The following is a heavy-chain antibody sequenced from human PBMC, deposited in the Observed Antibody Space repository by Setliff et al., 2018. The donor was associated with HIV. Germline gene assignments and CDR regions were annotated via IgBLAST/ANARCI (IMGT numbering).Heavy chain of an antibody. V-gene: IGHV3-7*01. CDR2: IKQDGSEK. CDR1: GFTFGDYT. D-gene: IGHD2-15*01. J-gene: IGHJ6*02. Sequence: GGSLRLSCTASGFTFGDYTMSWVRQAPGKGLEWVANIKQDGSEKYYVDSVKGRFTISRDNSKNTLYLQMNSLRVEDTAVYYCAKDVCSGAYCYAYYYYGMDVWGQGXXVTVS. CDR3: AKDVCSGAYCYAYYYYGMDV.